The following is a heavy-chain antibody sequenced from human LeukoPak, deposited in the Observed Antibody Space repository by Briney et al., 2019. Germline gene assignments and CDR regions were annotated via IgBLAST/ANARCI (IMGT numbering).Heavy chain of an antibody. CDR3: AKDRSIGTYYTFDS. D-gene: IGHD1-26*01. CDR2: VSGSGAIA. Sequence: PGGSLRLSCAASGFTFSSHGMNWVRQAPGKGLEWVSTVSGSGAIAYYTDSDKGRFTISRDNSKNTLYLQMSSLTAKDTAVYYCAKDRSIGTYYTFDSWGQGTLVTVSS. CDR1: GFTFSSHG. V-gene: IGHV3-23*01. J-gene: IGHJ4*02.